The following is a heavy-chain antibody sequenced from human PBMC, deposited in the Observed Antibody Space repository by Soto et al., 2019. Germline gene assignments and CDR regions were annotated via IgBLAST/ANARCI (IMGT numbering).Heavy chain of an antibody. CDR3: ASLLVGADWYFDL. CDR2: IYYSGTT. CDR1: GGSISGDY. V-gene: IGHV4-59*04. J-gene: IGHJ2*01. D-gene: IGHD1-26*01. Sequence: SETLSLTCTVSGGSISGDYWSCIRQPPGKGLEWIGSIYYSGTTYYNSSLKSRVTISVDTSKNQFSLKMTSVTAADTAVYYCASLLVGADWYFDLWGRGTLVTVSS.